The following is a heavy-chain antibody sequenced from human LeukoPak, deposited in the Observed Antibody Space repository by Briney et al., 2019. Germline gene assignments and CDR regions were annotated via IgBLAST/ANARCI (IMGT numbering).Heavy chain of an antibody. CDR1: GFTFSSYA. V-gene: IGHV3-23*01. D-gene: IGHD3-16*01. J-gene: IGHJ4*02. CDR2: ISGSGGST. Sequence: GGSLRLSRAASGFTFSSYAMGWVRQAPGKGLEWVSAISGSGGSTYYADSVKGRFTISRDNSKNTLYLQMNSLRAEDTAVYYCAKAEFGIWGSRYYFDYWGQGTLVTVSS. CDR3: AKAEFGIWGSRYYFDY.